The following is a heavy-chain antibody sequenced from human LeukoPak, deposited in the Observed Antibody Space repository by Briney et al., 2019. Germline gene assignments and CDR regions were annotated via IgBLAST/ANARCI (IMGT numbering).Heavy chain of an antibody. V-gene: IGHV4-31*03. D-gene: IGHD6-13*01. CDR1: GGSISSSAYH. CDR2: IYYTGRT. Sequence: SQTLSLTCSVSGGSISSSAYHWSWFRQHPGKGLEWIGYIYYTGRTYYSPSFKSRVTISLDTSKNQFSLNLTSLTAADTAVYYCAKDRAQQLVLDFWGQGTLVTVSS. CDR3: AKDRAQQLVLDF. J-gene: IGHJ4*02.